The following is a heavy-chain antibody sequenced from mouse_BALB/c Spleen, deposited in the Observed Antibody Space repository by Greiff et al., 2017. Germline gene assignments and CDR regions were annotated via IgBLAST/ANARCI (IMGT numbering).Heavy chain of an antibody. V-gene: IGHV2-5-1*01. Sequence: VQLQQSGPSLVQPSQSLSITCTVSGFSLTSYGVHWVRQSPGKGLEWLGVIWRGGSADYNAAFMSRLSITKDNSKSQVFFKMNSLQADDTAIYYCAKTITTVVAGFDYWGQGTTLTVSS. CDR1: GFSLTSYG. CDR2: IWRGGSA. J-gene: IGHJ2*01. CDR3: AKTITTVVAGFDY. D-gene: IGHD1-1*01.